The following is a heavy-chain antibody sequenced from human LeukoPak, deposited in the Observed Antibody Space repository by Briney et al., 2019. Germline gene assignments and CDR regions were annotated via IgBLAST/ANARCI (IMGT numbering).Heavy chain of an antibody. CDR1: GGSISTYY. Sequence: KPSETLSLTCTVSGGSISTYYWSWIRQPPGKGLEWIGSIYYSGSTNYNPSLKSRVTISVDTSKNQVSLKLSSVTAADTAVFYCARREGSGSPFQHWGQGTLVTVSS. J-gene: IGHJ1*01. D-gene: IGHD2-15*01. CDR2: IYYSGST. CDR3: ARREGSGSPFQH. V-gene: IGHV4-59*08.